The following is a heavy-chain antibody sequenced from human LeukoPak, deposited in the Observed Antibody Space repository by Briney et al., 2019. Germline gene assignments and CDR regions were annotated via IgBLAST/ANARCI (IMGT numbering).Heavy chain of an antibody. CDR1: GYTFTGYY. D-gene: IGHD5-12*01. CDR2: INPDSGGT. V-gene: IGHV1-2*02. J-gene: IGHJ4*02. CDR3: ARGLAQTQGLRPLFGY. Sequence: ASVKVSCKASGYTFTGYYMHWVRQAPGQGLEWMGWINPDSGGTNYAQKFQGRVTMTRDTSISTAYMELSRLRSDDTAVYYCARGLAQTQGLRPLFGYWGQGTLATVSS.